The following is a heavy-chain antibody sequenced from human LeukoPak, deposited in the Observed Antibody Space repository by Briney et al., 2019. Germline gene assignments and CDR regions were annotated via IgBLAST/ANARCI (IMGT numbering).Heavy chain of an antibody. J-gene: IGHJ3*02. CDR2: ILNHGGRT. V-gene: IGHV3-23*01. Sequence: GGSLGLSCAASGFTFTSYAMSWVRQAPGKGLEWVSSILNHGGRTYYTDSVKGRFTISRDNSKNTLDLQMNSLRAEDTAVYYCAKDTDDSGDYVDAFDIWGQGTMVTVAS. D-gene: IGHD4-17*01. CDR3: AKDTDDSGDYVDAFDI. CDR1: GFTFTSYA.